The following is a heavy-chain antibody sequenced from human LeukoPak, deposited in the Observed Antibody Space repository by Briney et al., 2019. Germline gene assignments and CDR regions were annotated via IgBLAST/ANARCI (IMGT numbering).Heavy chain of an antibody. V-gene: IGHV1-69*04. Sequence: SVKVSCKASGGTFSSYAISWVRQAPGQGLEWMGRIIPIFGIANYAQKFQGRVTITADKSTSTAYMELSSLRSEDTAVYYCAREDTTYYDFWSGYKPLDYWGQGPLVTVSS. CDR3: AREDTTYYDFWSGYKPLDY. J-gene: IGHJ4*02. CDR2: IIPIFGIA. D-gene: IGHD3-3*01. CDR1: GGTFSSYA.